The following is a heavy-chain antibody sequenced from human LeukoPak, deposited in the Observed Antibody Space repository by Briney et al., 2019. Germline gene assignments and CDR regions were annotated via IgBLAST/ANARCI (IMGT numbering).Heavy chain of an antibody. V-gene: IGHV4-39*01. CDR1: GGSFSGYY. J-gene: IGHJ1*01. CDR2: IYYSGST. D-gene: IGHD3-22*01. CDR3: ASPGYYDSSGYYRKYFQH. Sequence: SETLSLTCAVYGGSFSGYYWGWIRQPPGKGLEWIGSIYYSGSTYYNPSLKSRVTISVDTSKNQFSLKLSSVTAADTAVYYCASPGYYDSSGYYRKYFQHWGQGTLVTVSS.